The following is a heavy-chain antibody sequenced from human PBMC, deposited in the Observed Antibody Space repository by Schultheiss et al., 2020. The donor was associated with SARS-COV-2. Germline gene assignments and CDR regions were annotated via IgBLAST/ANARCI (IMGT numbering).Heavy chain of an antibody. CDR1: GYTFTGYY. V-gene: IGHV1-2*02. CDR3: ARDLLCDPGRGHCYTDDAFDI. J-gene: IGHJ3*02. D-gene: IGHD2-2*02. CDR2: INPNSGGT. Sequence: ASVKVSCKASGYTFTGYYMHWVRQAPGQGLEWMGWINPNSGGTNYAQKFQGRVTMTRDTSISTAYMELSSLRSEDTAVYYCARDLLCDPGRGHCYTDDAFDIWGQGTMVTVSS.